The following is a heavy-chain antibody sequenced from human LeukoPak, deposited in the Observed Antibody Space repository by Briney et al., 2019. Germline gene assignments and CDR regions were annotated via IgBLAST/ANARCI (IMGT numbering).Heavy chain of an antibody. Sequence: GGSLRPSCAASGFTFSSYEMNWVRQAPGKGLEWVSYISSSGSTIYYADSVKGRSTISRDNAKNSLYLQMNSLRAEDTAVYYCARAGYGELFSYWGQGTLVTVSS. CDR1: GFTFSSYE. V-gene: IGHV3-48*03. CDR3: ARAGYGELFSY. CDR2: ISSSGSTI. J-gene: IGHJ4*02. D-gene: IGHD3-10*01.